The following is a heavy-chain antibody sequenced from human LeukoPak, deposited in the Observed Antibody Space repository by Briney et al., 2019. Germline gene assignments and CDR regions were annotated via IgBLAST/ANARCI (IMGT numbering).Heavy chain of an antibody. Sequence: GGSLRLYCAASGFTVSSNYMSWVRQAPGKGLEWVSVIYSGVSTYYADSVKGRFTISRDNSKNTLYLQMNSLRAEDTAVYYCARASVAATPGVDYWGQGTLVTVSS. CDR2: IYSGVST. D-gene: IGHD2-15*01. J-gene: IGHJ4*02. CDR1: GFTVSSNY. CDR3: ARASVAATPGVDY. V-gene: IGHV3-66*01.